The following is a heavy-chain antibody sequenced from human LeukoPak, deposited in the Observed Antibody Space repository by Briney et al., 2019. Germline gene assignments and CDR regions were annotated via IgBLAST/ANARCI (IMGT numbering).Heavy chain of an antibody. CDR1: GGSISSGGYY. J-gene: IGHJ6*02. V-gene: IGHV4-31*03. CDR3: ARDRGVTTSRRGYYYYYGMDV. Sequence: PSETLSLTCTVSGGSISSGGYYWSWIRQPPGKGLEWIGYIYYSGSTYYNPSLKSRVTISVDTSKNQFSLKLSSVTAADTAVYYCARDRGVTTSRRGYYYYYGMDVWGQGTTVTVSS. D-gene: IGHD4-17*01. CDR2: IYYSGST.